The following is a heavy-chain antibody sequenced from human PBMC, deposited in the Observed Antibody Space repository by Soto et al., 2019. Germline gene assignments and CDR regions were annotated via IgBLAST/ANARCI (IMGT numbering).Heavy chain of an antibody. J-gene: IGHJ5*02. CDR2: IYWNDDK. Sequence: SGPTLVNPTRPLTLTCTFSGFSLSTSGVNVGWIRQPPGKALEWLALIYWNDDKRYSPSLKSRLTIAKDTSKNRLFLTMTNMDPVDTATYYCAHRLHYYGSASSHFDPWGQGTLVTVSS. V-gene: IGHV2-5*01. CDR1: GFSLSTSGVN. D-gene: IGHD3-10*01. CDR3: AHRLHYYGSASSHFDP.